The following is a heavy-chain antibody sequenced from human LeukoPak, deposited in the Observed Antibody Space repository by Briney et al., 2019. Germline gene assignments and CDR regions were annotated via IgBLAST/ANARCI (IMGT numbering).Heavy chain of an antibody. D-gene: IGHD1-26*01. Sequence: ASVKVSCKVSGHTLTELSMHWVRQVPGKGLEGMGGFDPEDGETIYAQKFQGRVTMTEDTSTDTAYMELSSLRSEDTAVYYCVRDEIVGTSLPHDVWGQGTLVTVSS. CDR2: FDPEDGET. J-gene: IGHJ4*02. CDR1: GHTLTELS. V-gene: IGHV1-24*01. CDR3: VRDEIVGTSLPHDV.